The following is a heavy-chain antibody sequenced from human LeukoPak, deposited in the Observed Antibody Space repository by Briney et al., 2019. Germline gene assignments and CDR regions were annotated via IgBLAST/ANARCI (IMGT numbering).Heavy chain of an antibody. CDR2: INNDGSRE. J-gene: IGHJ4*02. Sequence: PGGSLRLSCVASGFTFSSYWMHWVRQAPGKGLVWVSRINNDGSRENYADSVKGRFTISRDNARNTVYLQMNSLRAEDTAVYFCAREEDGGPNVDHWGQGTLVTVSS. CDR3: AREEDGGPNVDH. CDR1: GFTFSSYW. V-gene: IGHV3-74*01. D-gene: IGHD2-15*01.